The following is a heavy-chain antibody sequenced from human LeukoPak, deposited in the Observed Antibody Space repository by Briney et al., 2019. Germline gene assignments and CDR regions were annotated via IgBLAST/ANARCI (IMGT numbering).Heavy chain of an antibody. CDR1: GFTFSSYA. D-gene: IGHD3-10*01. J-gene: IGHJ4*02. CDR3: AKSVLLWFGEVLYEDYFDS. Sequence: GGSLRLSCAASGFTFSSYAMSWVRQAPGKGLECISGFSGSGGSTYYADSVKGRFTISRDNSKNTLYLQMNSLRAEDTAVYYCAKSVLLWFGEVLYEDYFDSWGQGTLVTVSS. V-gene: IGHV3-23*01. CDR2: FSGSGGST.